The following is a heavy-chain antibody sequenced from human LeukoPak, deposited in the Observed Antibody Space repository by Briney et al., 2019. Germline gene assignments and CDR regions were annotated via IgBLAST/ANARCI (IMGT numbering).Heavy chain of an antibody. CDR2: IIPIFGTA. V-gene: IGHV1-69*05. CDR1: GGTFSSYA. CDR3: AAGKLLWFGELLSGTFDY. D-gene: IGHD3-10*01. J-gene: IGHJ4*02. Sequence: SVKVSCXASGGTFSSYAISWVRQAPGQGLEWMGGIIPIFGTANYAQKFQGRVTITTDESTSTAYMELSSLRSEDTAVYYCAAGKLLWFGELLSGTFDYWGQGTLVTVSS.